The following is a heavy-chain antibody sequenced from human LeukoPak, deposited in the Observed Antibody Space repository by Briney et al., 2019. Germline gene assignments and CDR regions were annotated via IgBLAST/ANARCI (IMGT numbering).Heavy chain of an antibody. CDR1: GDSVSSNSAA. Sequence: SQTLSLTCAISGDSVSSNSAAWNWIRQSPSRGLEWLGRTYYRSKWYNDYAISVKSQITINPVTSKNHFSLQLNSVTPEDTAVYYCARDPGGSGKVDAFDIWGQGTMVTVSS. J-gene: IGHJ3*02. CDR2: TYYRSKWYN. D-gene: IGHD3-10*01. CDR3: ARDPGGSGKVDAFDI. V-gene: IGHV6-1*01.